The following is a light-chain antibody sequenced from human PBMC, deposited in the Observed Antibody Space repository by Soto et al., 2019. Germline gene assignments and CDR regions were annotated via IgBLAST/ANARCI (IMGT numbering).Light chain of an antibody. CDR2: GAS. CDR3: QQPGDLPFT. J-gene: IGKJ3*01. CDR1: QSVSTNF. Sequence: EIVLTQSPGTLSLSPGERATLSCRASQSVSTNFLAWYQQKPGQAPRLLMYGASTRATGIPDRFSGSGSGTAFTLTISRLEPDDFAVYYCQQPGDLPFTFGPGTRLD. V-gene: IGKV3-20*01.